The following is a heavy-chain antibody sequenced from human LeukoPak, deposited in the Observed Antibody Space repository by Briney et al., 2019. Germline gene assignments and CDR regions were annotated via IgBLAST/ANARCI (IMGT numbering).Heavy chain of an antibody. J-gene: IGHJ4*02. D-gene: IGHD1-1*01. CDR3: ARGTTDDY. CDR2: INPSGGST. CDR1: GYTFTSYY. V-gene: IGHV1-46*01. Sequence: ASVKVSCKASGYTFTSYYIDWVRQAPGQGLEWMGVINPSGGSTRYAQKFQGRVTMTGNPSTRTVYMELSSLTSDDTAVYYCARGTTDDYWGQGTPVTVSS.